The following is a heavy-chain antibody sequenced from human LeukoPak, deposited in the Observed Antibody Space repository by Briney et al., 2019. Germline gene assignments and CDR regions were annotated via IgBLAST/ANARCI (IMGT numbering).Heavy chain of an antibody. J-gene: IGHJ4*02. CDR3: ARFSAQGLTYYDFWSGYYYFDY. D-gene: IGHD3-3*01. CDR2: IYYSGST. CDR1: GGSISSGDYY. Sequence: SQTLSLTCTASGGSISSGDYYWSWIRQPPGKGLEWIGSIYYSGSTYYNPSLKSRVTISVDTSKNQFSLKLSSVTAADTAVYYCARFSAQGLTYYDFWSGYYYFDYWGQGTLVTVSS. V-gene: IGHV4-39*01.